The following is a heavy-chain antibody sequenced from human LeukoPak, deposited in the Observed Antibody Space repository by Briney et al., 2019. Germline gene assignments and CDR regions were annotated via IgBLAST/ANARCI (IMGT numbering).Heavy chain of an antibody. CDR2: ISGSGGNT. J-gene: IGHJ4*02. V-gene: IGHV3-23*01. Sequence: GGSLRLSCAASGFTFSSYAMSWVRQAPGKGLEWISTISGSGGNTYHADSVKGRFTISRDNAKNSLYLQMNSLRAEDTAVYYCARDQNHALDYWGQGTLVTVSS. CDR3: ARDQNHALDY. CDR1: GFTFSSYA.